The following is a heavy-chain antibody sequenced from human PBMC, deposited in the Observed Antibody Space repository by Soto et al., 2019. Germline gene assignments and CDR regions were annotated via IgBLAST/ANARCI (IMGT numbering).Heavy chain of an antibody. V-gene: IGHV3-13*01. CDR2: IGTLADT. CDR1: GFTFSTYD. CDR3: ARRAAYWPGGGGWFDP. J-gene: IGHJ5*02. D-gene: IGHD2-8*02. Sequence: EVQLVESGGGLVQPGGSLRLSCAASGFTFSTYDMHWVRQVPGKGLEWVSAIGTLADTFYADSVKGRFTISRENAKSSFYLQMNVLAAGDTAVYYWARRAAYWPGGGGWFDPWGQGTLVTVSS.